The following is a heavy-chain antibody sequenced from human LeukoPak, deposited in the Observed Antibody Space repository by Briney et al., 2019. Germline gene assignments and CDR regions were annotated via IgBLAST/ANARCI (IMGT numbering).Heavy chain of an antibody. CDR2: ISGFGGST. CDR1: GFTFNNYA. V-gene: IGHV3-23*01. J-gene: IGHJ4*02. CDR3: ARRSGGSWSSFDY. Sequence: GGSLRLSCAASGFTFNNYAMNWVRQAPGKGLEWVSGISGFGGSTYYAPSVKGRLTISRDNFGNMLYLHLDSLRVEDTAIYYCARRSGGSWSSFDYWGQGALVTVSS. D-gene: IGHD2-15*01.